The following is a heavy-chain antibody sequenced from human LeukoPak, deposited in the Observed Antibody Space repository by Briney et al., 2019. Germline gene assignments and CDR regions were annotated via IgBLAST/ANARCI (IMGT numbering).Heavy chain of an antibody. Sequence: GGSLRLSCAASGFTFINAWMSWVRQAPGKGLEWVGRINSRDNGGTSDYAAHVKGRFTISRDDSTNTVSLQMHSLNTEDTALYYCVTREGYKPQYYMDVWGKGTTVTVSS. D-gene: IGHD5-24*01. CDR1: GFTFINAW. V-gene: IGHV3-15*01. CDR3: VTREGYKPQYYMDV. CDR2: INSRDNGGTS. J-gene: IGHJ6*03.